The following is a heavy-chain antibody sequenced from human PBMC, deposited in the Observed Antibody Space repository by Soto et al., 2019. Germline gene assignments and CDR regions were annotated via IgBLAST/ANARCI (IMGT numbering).Heavy chain of an antibody. CDR3: ARGYCSSTSCFRVGYYGMDV. Sequence: QVQLQQWGAGLLKPSETLSLTCAVYGGSFSGYYWSWIRQPPGKGLEWIGEINHSGSTNYNPYLKSRVTISVDTSKNQFSLQLSSVTAADTAVYYCARGYCSSTSCFRVGYYGMDVWGQGTTVTVSS. D-gene: IGHD2-2*01. CDR1: GGSFSGYY. CDR2: INHSGST. V-gene: IGHV4-34*01. J-gene: IGHJ6*02.